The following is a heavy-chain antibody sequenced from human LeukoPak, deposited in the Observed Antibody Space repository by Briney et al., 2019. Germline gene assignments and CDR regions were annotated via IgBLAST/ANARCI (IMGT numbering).Heavy chain of an antibody. D-gene: IGHD2-21*02. CDR1: GYTFTGYY. V-gene: IGHV1-2*02. J-gene: IGHJ3*02. CDR3: ARDPPGVVVTALAFDI. Sequence: GASVKVSCKASGYTFTGYYMHWVRQAPGQGVEWMGWINPNSGGTNYAQKFQGRVTMTRDTSISTAYMELSRLRSDETAVYYCARDPPGVVVTALAFDIWGQGTMVTVSS. CDR2: INPNSGGT.